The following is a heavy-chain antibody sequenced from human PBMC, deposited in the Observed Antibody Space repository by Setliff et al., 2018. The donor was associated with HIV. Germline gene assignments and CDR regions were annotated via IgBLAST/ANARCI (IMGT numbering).Heavy chain of an antibody. CDR2: IHTSDTT. Sequence: SETLSLTCTVSGVSTSIHYWVWIRQPAGRGLEWIGRIHTSDTTRYNPSLQSRVAMSVDTSKNQFSLKTEDTAVYYCAKDISGWFSRQGSDYWGQGTLVTVSS. CDR3: AKDISGWFSRQGSDY. J-gene: IGHJ4*02. CDR1: GVSTSIHY. D-gene: IGHD6-19*01. V-gene: IGHV4-4*07.